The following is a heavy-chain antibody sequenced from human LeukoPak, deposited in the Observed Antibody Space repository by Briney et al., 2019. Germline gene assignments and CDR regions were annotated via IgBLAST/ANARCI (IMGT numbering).Heavy chain of an antibody. CDR2: MNPSSGNT. J-gene: IGHJ4*02. V-gene: IGHV1-8*03. CDR1: GYTFTSYD. CDR3: ATSRRGSGYYLVY. Sequence: ASVKVSCKASGYTFTSYDVNWVRQATGQGLEWMGWMNPSSGNTGYAQKFQGRVTITRNTSISTSYMELSSLRSEDTAVYYCATSRRGSGYYLVYWGQGTLVTVSS. D-gene: IGHD3-22*01.